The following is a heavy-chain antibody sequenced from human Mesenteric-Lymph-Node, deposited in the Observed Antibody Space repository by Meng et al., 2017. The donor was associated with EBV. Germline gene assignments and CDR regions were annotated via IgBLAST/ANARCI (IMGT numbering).Heavy chain of an antibody. J-gene: IGHJ4*02. CDR3: TRGPSGIFYFNF. V-gene: IGHV4-61*01. Sequence: QLQESGPGLVKPSETLFLTCTVSGGSVNSGSYFWTWIRQSPGKKLEWIGYIYYSGSTNYNPSLKSRVTVSLDTSKNQFSLKLSSVTAADTAVYYCTRGPSGIFYFNFWGRGTLVTVSS. CDR1: GGSVNSGSYF. CDR2: IYYSGST. D-gene: IGHD1-26*01.